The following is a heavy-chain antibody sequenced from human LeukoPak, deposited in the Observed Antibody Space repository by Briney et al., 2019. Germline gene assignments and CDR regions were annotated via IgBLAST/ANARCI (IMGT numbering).Heavy chain of an antibody. CDR2: VSTYNSDT. Sequence: GASVKVSCKASGYRFSSNGISWVRQAPGQGLEWVGWVSTYNSDTNSAPKFQGRVTMTTDTSTSTAYMELRSLRSDDTAVYYCARTNAYYYDSSGYYHRPDFDYWGQGTLVTVSS. V-gene: IGHV1-18*01. D-gene: IGHD3-22*01. CDR3: ARTNAYYYDSSGYYHRPDFDY. CDR1: GYRFSSNG. J-gene: IGHJ4*02.